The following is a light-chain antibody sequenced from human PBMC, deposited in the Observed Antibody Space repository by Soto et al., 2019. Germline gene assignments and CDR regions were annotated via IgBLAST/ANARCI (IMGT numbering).Light chain of an antibody. J-gene: IGKJ5*01. Sequence: DIQLTQSPSFLSASVRDRVTITCRASQGISTFLAWYQQKPGKAPKLLIYTASTLQSGVPSKFSGSGSGTEFTLTISSLQPEDFATYYCQQLISYPPTFGQGTRLEIK. CDR1: QGISTF. V-gene: IGKV1-9*01. CDR3: QQLISYPPT. CDR2: TAS.